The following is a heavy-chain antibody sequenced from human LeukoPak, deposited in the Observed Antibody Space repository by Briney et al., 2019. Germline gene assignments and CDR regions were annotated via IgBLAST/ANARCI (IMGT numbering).Heavy chain of an antibody. CDR2: ISYDGSNK. V-gene: IGHV3-30-3*01. J-gene: IGHJ4*02. CDR1: GFTFSSYA. CDR3: ARGRMNLWFGESPIDY. Sequence: GGSLRLSCAASGFTFSSYAMHWVRQAPGKGLEWVAVISYDGSNKYYADSVKGRFTISRDNSKNTLYLQMNSLRAEDTAVYYCARGRMNLWFGESPIDYWGQGTLVTVSS. D-gene: IGHD3-10*01.